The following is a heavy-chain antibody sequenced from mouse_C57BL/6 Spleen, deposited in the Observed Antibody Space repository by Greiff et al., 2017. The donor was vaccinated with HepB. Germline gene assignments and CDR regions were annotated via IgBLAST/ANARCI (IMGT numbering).Heavy chain of an antibody. CDR1: GFNIKDDY. D-gene: IGHD1-1*01. V-gene: IGHV14-4*01. Sequence: ESGAELVRPGASVKLSCTASGFNIKDDYMHWVKQRPEQGLEWIGWIDPENGDTEYASKFQGKATITADTSSNTAYLQLSSLTSEDTAVYYCTTWATTVVAPFAYWGQGTLVTVSA. CDR3: TTWATTVVAPFAY. CDR2: IDPENGDT. J-gene: IGHJ3*01.